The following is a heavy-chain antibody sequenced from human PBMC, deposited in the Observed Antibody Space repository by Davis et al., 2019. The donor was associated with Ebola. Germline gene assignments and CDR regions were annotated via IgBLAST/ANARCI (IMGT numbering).Heavy chain of an antibody. J-gene: IGHJ6*02. CDR3: ARFSHYCGGDCYIYGMDV. V-gene: IGHV1-2*02. Sequence: ASVKVSCKASGYTFTGYYMHWVRQAPGQGLEWMGWINPNSGGTNYAQKVQDRLTMTTDISTNTASLELRSLRPDDTAVYYCARFSHYCGGDCYIYGMDVWGQGTTVTVS. CDR1: GYTFTGYY. D-gene: IGHD2-21*01. CDR2: INPNSGGT.